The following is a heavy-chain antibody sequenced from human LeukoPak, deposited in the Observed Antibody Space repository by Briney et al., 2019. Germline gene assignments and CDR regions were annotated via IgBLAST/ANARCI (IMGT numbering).Heavy chain of an antibody. CDR3: ARVGHDSSGYYPSTLFYYGMDV. CDR2: ISSSGSTI. J-gene: IGHJ6*02. Sequence: GGSLRLSCAASGFTFSSYEVNWVRQAPGKGLEWVSYISSSGSTIYYADSVKGRFTISRDNAKNSLYLQMNSLRAEDTAVYYCARVGHDSSGYYPSTLFYYGMDVWGQGTTVTVSS. V-gene: IGHV3-48*03. CDR1: GFTFSSYE. D-gene: IGHD3-22*01.